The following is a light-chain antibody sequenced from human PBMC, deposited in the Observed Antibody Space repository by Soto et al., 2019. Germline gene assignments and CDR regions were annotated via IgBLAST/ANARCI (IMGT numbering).Light chain of an antibody. J-gene: IGKJ4*01. CDR1: QSISSY. CDR2: AAS. Sequence: DIQMTQSPSSLSASVGDRVTITCRASQSISSYLNWYQQKPGKAPKLLIYAASSLQSGVPSRFSGRGSGTDSTLTIAGLQPEDSASYFCQQSISAPLTFGGGTKVEIK. V-gene: IGKV1-39*01. CDR3: QQSISAPLT.